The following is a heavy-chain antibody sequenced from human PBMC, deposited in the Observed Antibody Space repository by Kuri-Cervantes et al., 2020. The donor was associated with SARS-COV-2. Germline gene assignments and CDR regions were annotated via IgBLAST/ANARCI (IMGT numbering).Heavy chain of an antibody. V-gene: IGHV3-48*04. CDR3: ARDRNDGWFDP. D-gene: IGHD1-1*01. CDR1: GFTFSSYG. J-gene: IGHJ5*02. CDR2: ISSSGSTI. Sequence: GESLKISCAASGFTFSSYGMHWVRQAPGKGLEWVSYISSSGSTIYYADSVKGRFTISRDNAKNSLYLQMNSLRAEDTAVYYCARDRNDGWFDPWGQGTLVTVSS.